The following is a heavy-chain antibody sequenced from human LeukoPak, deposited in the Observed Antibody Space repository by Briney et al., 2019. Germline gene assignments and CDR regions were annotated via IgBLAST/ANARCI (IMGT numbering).Heavy chain of an antibody. CDR3: ARAAAGTANFDP. V-gene: IGHV4-59*12. Sequence: SETLSLTCTVSGGSISRYYWSWIRQPPGKGLEWIGYIYYSGSTNYNPSLKSRVTISVDKSKNQFSLKLSSVTAADTAVYFCARAAAGTANFDPWGQGTLVTVSS. CDR1: GGSISRYY. CDR2: IYYSGST. J-gene: IGHJ5*02. D-gene: IGHD1-1*01.